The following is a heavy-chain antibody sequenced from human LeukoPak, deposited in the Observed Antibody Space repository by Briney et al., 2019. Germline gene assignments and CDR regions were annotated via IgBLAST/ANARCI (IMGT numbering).Heavy chain of an antibody. CDR3: ASLKGLFDYFDY. CDR1: GFIVSNNY. Sequence: GGSLRLSCVASGFIVSNNYMSWARQAPGKGLEWVSVLYNAGSTYYADSVKGRFTISRDNSKNTLYLQMYSLRAEDTAVYCCASLKGLFDYFDYWGQGILVTVYS. J-gene: IGHJ4*02. D-gene: IGHD3-22*01. V-gene: IGHV3-53*01. CDR2: LYNAGST.